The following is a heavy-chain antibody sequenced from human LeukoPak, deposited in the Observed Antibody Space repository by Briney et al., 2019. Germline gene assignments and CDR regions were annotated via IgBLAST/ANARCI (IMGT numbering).Heavy chain of an antibody. D-gene: IGHD4-17*01. CDR3: ARVKRPCVELRCPSVGGPFDY. CDR1: GYTFTSYG. J-gene: IGHJ4*02. Sequence: ASVKVSCKASGYTFTSYGISWVRRAPGQGLEWMGWISAYNGNTNYAQKLQGRVTMTTDTSTSTAYMELRSLRSDDTAVYYCARVKRPCVELRCPSVGGPFDYWGQGTLVTVSS. CDR2: ISAYNGNT. V-gene: IGHV1-18*04.